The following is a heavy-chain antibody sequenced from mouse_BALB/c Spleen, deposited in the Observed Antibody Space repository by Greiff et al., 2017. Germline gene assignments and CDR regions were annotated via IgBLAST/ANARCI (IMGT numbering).Heavy chain of an antibody. D-gene: IGHD4-1*01. CDR3: ARHNWGGNYFDY. V-gene: IGHV5-12-2*01. CDR2: ISNGGGST. J-gene: IGHJ2*01. Sequence: EVKLMESGGGLVQPGGSLKLSCAASGFTFSSYTMSWVRQTPEKRLEWVAYISNGGGSTYYPDTVKGRFTISRDNAKNTLYLQMSSLKSEDTAMYYCARHNWGGNYFDYWGQGTTLTVSS. CDR1: GFTFSSYT.